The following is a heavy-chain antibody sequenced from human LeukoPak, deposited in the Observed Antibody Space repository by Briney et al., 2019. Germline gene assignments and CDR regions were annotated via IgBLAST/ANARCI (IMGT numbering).Heavy chain of an antibody. V-gene: IGHV5-51*01. J-gene: IGHJ6*04. CDR2: IYPGDSDT. CDR1: GYSFTTYW. Sequence: GESLKISCEASGYSFTTYWIGWVRQMPGKGLEWMGIIYPGDSDTRYSPSFQGQVTISADKSISTAYLQWNSLKASDTAIYYCARRSQILWWLDVWGKGTTVTVSS. D-gene: IGHD2-21*01. CDR3: ARRSQILWWLDV.